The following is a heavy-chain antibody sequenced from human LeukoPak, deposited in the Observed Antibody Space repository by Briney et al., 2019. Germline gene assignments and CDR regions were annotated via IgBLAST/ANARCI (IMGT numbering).Heavy chain of an antibody. CDR2: IYYSGST. Sequence: SETLSLTCTVSGGPITNNAYYWAWIRQPPGKGLEWIGSIYYSGSTHYNPSLKSRLTISVDTSKNQFSLKLTSVTAADTAVYYCARLGGYSGYDLDYWGQGTLVTVSS. D-gene: IGHD5-12*01. CDR1: GGPITNNAYY. CDR3: ARLGGYSGYDLDY. J-gene: IGHJ4*02. V-gene: IGHV4-39*01.